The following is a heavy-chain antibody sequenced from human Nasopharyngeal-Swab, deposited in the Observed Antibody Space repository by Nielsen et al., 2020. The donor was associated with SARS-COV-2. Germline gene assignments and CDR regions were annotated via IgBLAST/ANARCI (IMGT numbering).Heavy chain of an antibody. CDR1: GDSVSSGNYY. CDR3: ARGITMVRGVIITNYYYYGMDV. Sequence: SETLSLTCTVSGDSVSSGNYYWSWIRQPPGKGLEWIGYFYYSGSTNYNPSLKSRVTISVDTSKNQFSLKLSSVTAADTAVYYCARGITMVRGVIITNYYYYGMDVWGQGTTVTVSS. D-gene: IGHD3-10*01. J-gene: IGHJ6*02. CDR2: FYYSGST. V-gene: IGHV4-61*01.